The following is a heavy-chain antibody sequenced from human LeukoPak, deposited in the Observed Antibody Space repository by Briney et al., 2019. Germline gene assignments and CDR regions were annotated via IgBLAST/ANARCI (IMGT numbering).Heavy chain of an antibody. J-gene: IGHJ3*02. Sequence: GGSLRLSCAASGFTFDDYGMSWVRQAPGKGLEWVSGINWNGGSTGYADSVKGRFTISRDNAKNSLYLQMNSLRAEDTALYYCARDTIAAGGQDAFDIWGQGTMVTVSS. CDR3: ARDTIAAGGQDAFDI. CDR1: GFTFDDYG. V-gene: IGHV3-20*04. CDR2: INWNGGST. D-gene: IGHD6-13*01.